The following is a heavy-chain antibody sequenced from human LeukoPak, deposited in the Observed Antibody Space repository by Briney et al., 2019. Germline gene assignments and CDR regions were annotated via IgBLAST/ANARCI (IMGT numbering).Heavy chain of an antibody. Sequence: GASVKVSCKASGYTFNNYDINWLRQATGQGLEWMGWMNPNTGTTVYAQRFQGRITMTRNISISTAYMELSSLTSEDTAVYYCARGRLTALNFYFDLWGRGTLVTVSS. CDR2: MNPNTGTT. V-gene: IGHV1-8*01. CDR1: GYTFNNYD. CDR3: ARGRLTALNFYFDL. J-gene: IGHJ2*01. D-gene: IGHD7-27*01.